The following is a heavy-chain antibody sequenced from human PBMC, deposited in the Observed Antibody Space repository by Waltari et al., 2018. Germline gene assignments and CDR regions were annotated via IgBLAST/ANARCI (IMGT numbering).Heavy chain of an antibody. V-gene: IGHV1-2*04. CDR1: GYRFTLHY. J-gene: IGHJ4*02. D-gene: IGHD4-17*01. CDR2: IIPNSGGK. Sequence: QVQLVQSGAAVKKHGASVMVSCKAYGYRFTLHYIHWVRKAPGKGLEWIGWIIPNSGGKNYAQMFQGWVTMTMDTSISTAYMEVSRLRSDDTAVYYCARGYYGDFTLDYWGQGTLVTVSS. CDR3: ARGYYGDFTLDY.